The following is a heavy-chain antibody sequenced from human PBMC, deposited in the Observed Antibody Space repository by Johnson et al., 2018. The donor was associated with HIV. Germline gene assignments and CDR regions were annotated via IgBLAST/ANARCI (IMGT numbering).Heavy chain of an antibody. J-gene: IGHJ3*02. CDR2: IYSGGST. V-gene: IGHV3-66*02. CDR3: ARDRPSGWPDAFDI. Sequence: VQLVESGGGLVQPGGSLRLSCAASGFTVSSNYMSWVRQAPGKGLEWVSVIYSGGSTYYADSVKGRFTISRDNSKNTLYLQMNSLRPEDTAVYYCARDRPSGWPDAFDIWGQVTMVTVSS. CDR1: GFTVSSNY. D-gene: IGHD6-19*01.